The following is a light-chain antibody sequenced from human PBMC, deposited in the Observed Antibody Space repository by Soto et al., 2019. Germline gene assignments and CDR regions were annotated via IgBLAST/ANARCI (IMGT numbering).Light chain of an antibody. CDR1: QSVKTL. V-gene: IGKV3-11*01. J-gene: IGKJ5*01. CDR3: QQRSNWPPIT. Sequence: EICLTQSPATLSLSPGERATLSCRASQSVKTLLVWYQQRPGQAPRLLIHDASHRAAGIPARFSGSGFGTDFTLTISSLETEDAAVYYCQQRSNWPPITFGHGTRLEIK. CDR2: DAS.